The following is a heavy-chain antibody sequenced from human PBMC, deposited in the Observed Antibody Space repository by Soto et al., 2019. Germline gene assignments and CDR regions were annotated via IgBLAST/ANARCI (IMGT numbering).Heavy chain of an antibody. D-gene: IGHD3-22*01. J-gene: IGHJ4*02. V-gene: IGHV4-39*01. CDR3: ARHARGYYDSSGYYGIDY. Sequence: SETLSLTCTVSGGSISSSSYYWGWIRQPPGKGLEWIGSIYYSGSTYYNPSLKSRVTISVDTSKNQFSLKLSSVTAADTAVYYCARHARGYYDSSGYYGIDYWGQGTLVTVSS. CDR2: IYYSGST. CDR1: GGSISSSSYY.